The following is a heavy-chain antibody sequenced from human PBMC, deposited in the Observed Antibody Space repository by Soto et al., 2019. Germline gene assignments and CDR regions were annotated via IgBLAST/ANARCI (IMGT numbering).Heavy chain of an antibody. D-gene: IGHD3-3*01. CDR1: GFTFSSYW. CDR2: INSDGSST. Sequence: GGSLRLSCAASGFTFSSYWMHWVRQAPGKGLVWVSRINSDGSSTSYADSVKGRFTISRDNAKNTLYLQMNSVRAEDTAVYYCARVPIFPKNYGMDVWGQGTTVTVSS. J-gene: IGHJ6*02. CDR3: ARVPIFPKNYGMDV. V-gene: IGHV3-74*01.